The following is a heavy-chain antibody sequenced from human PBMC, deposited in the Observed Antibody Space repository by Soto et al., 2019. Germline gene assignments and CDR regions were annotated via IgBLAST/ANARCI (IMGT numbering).Heavy chain of an antibody. Sequence: ASVKVSCKASGYTFTGYYRHWLRQAPGQGLEWMGWINPNSGGTNYAQKFQGWVTMTRDTSISTAYMELSRLRSDDTAVYYCAREDNIVVVPATGSVRSRNWFAPWGQGTLVTVSS. D-gene: IGHD2-2*01. J-gene: IGHJ5*02. V-gene: IGHV1-2*04. CDR2: INPNSGGT. CDR3: AREDNIVVVPATGSVRSRNWFAP. CDR1: GYTFTGYY.